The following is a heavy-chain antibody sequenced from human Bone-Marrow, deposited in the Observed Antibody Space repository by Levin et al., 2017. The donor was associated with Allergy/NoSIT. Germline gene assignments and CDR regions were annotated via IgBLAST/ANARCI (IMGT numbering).Heavy chain of an antibody. Sequence: LSLTCAASGFPFSSYGMHWVRQAPGKGLEWVAVIWYDGSNKYYADSVKGRFTISRDNSKNTLYLQMNSLRAEDTAVYYCARDRRSSSWYINYWGQGTLVTVSS. V-gene: IGHV3-33*01. CDR2: IWYDGSNK. CDR3: ARDRRSSSWYINY. D-gene: IGHD6-13*01. CDR1: GFPFSSYG. J-gene: IGHJ4*02.